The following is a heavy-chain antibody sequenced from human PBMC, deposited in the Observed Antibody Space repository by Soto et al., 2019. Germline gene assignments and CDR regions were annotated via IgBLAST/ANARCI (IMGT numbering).Heavy chain of an antibody. Sequence: VQLQESGPGLVRPSETLSLTCTVSGGSISSGTFYWSWIRQPPGKGLEWIGYIYFSGSNSYCPSLTSRLTISLNTSNNQLSLELTSVTAAYRPVYWCALAAHGGITSFNLWGQGALVTVSS. CDR2: IYFSGSN. CDR3: ALAAHGGITSFNL. CDR1: GGSISSGTFY. V-gene: IGHV4-31*03. J-gene: IGHJ5*02. D-gene: IGHD1-26*01.